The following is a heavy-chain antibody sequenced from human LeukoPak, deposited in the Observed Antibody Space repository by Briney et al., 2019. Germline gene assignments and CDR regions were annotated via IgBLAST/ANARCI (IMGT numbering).Heavy chain of an antibody. J-gene: IGHJ5*02. CDR1: GFTFSSYA. CDR3: AKDSYYDSSGYSNWFDP. D-gene: IGHD3-22*01. Sequence: GGSLRLSCAASGFTFSSYAMSWVRQAPGKGLEWVSAISGSGGCTYYADSVKGRFTISRDNSKNTLYLQMNSLRAEDTAVYYCAKDSYYDSSGYSNWFDPWGQGTLVTVSS. V-gene: IGHV3-23*01. CDR2: ISGSGGCT.